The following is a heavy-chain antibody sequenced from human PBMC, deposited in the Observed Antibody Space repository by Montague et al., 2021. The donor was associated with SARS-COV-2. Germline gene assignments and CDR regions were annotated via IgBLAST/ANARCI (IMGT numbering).Heavy chain of an antibody. CDR3: ARQIQQVVLSPAKLTNWFDP. Sequence: SETLSLTCTASGASITSSNWWNWVRQPPGKGLEWIGQIYHSGSTNYNPSLKSRLTLSLDKSKNQFSLNLSSVTAADTAVYYCARQIQQVVLSPAKLTNWFDPRGLGTLVTVAS. V-gene: IGHV4-4*02. CDR1: GASITSSNW. D-gene: IGHD2-15*01. CDR2: IYHSGST. J-gene: IGHJ5*02.